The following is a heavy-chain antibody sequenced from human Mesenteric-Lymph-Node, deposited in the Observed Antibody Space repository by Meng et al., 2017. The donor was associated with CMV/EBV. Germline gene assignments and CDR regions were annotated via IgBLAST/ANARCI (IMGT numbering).Heavy chain of an antibody. CDR2: INHSGST. CDR1: Y. J-gene: IGHJ4*02. V-gene: IGHV4-34*01. CDR3: ARGGFPGYYDILTGYYRGVYYFDY. Sequence: YWSWIRQPPGKGLEWIGEINHSGSTNYNPSLKSRVTISVDTSKNQFSLKLSSVTAADTAVYYCARGGFPGYYDILTGYYRGVYYFDYWGQGTLVTVSS. D-gene: IGHD3-9*01.